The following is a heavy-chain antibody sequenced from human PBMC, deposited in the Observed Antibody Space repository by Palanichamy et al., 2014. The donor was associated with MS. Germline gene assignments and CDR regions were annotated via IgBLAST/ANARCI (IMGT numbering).Heavy chain of an antibody. CDR3: ARGTMTTVVPLLTT. D-gene: IGHD4-23*01. Sequence: SPSLKSRVTISVDTSNNQFSLRLRSVTAADTAVYYCARGTMTTVVPLLTTWGQGSLVTVSS. V-gene: IGHV4-59*09. J-gene: IGHJ4*02.